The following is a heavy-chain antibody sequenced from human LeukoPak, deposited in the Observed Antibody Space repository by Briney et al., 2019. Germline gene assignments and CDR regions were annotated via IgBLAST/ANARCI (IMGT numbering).Heavy chain of an antibody. D-gene: IGHD5-12*01. CDR3: ARGRGVRRYFDL. CDR1: GGSISSGGYY. CDR2: MYYSGYT. V-gene: IGHV4-31*03. J-gene: IGHJ2*01. Sequence: PSETLSLTCTVSGGSISSGGYYWNWIRQHPGKGLEWIGHMYYSGYTYYNPSLKSRVTISVDTSKNQFSLKLSSVTAADTAVYYCARGRGVRRYFDLWGRGTLVTVSS.